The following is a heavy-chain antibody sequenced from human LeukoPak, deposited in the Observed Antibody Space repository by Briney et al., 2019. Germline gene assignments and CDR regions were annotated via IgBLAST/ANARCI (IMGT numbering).Heavy chain of an antibody. D-gene: IGHD3-10*01. CDR3: ATGELYYYGSGSYTPFDY. Sequence: ASVKVSCKVSGYTLTELSMHRVRQAPGKGLEWMGGFDPEDGETIYAQKFQGRVTMTEDTSTDTAYMELSSLRSEDTAVYYCATGELYYYGSGSYTPFDYWGQGTLVTVSS. V-gene: IGHV1-24*01. CDR2: FDPEDGET. CDR1: GYTLTELS. J-gene: IGHJ4*02.